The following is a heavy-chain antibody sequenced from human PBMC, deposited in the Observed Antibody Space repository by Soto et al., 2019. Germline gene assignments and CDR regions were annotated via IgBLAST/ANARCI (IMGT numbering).Heavy chain of an antibody. V-gene: IGHV4-39*01. CDR3: ARGRTWFVP. Sequence: SETLSLTCTVSGGSISSSSYYWGWIRQPPGKGLEWIGSIYYSGSTYYNPSLKSRVTISVDTSKNQFSLKLSSVTAADTAVYYCARGRTWFVPWGQGTLVTVSS. J-gene: IGHJ5*02. CDR1: GGSISSSSYY. CDR2: IYYSGST.